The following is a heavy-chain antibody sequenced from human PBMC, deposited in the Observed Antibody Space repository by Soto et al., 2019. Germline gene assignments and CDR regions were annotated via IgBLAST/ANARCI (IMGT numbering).Heavy chain of an antibody. J-gene: IGHJ6*02. D-gene: IGHD5-18*01. Sequence: PSETLSLTCTVSGGSISSSSYYWGWIRQPPGKGLEWIGSIYYSGSTYYNPSLKSRVTISVDTSKNQFSLKLSSVTAADTAVYYCARQVGRYRYGYVSYYYGMDVWGQGTTVTVSS. V-gene: IGHV4-39*01. CDR2: IYYSGST. CDR1: GGSISSSSYY. CDR3: ARQVGRYRYGYVSYYYGMDV.